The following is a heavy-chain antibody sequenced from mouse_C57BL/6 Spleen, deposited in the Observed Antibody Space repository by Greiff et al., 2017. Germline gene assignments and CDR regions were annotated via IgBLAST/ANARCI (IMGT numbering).Heavy chain of an antibody. Sequence: DVMLVESGGGLVQPGGSLSLSCAASGFTFTDYYMSWVRQPPGQALEWLGFIRNRANGYTTAYSASVKGRFTISRDNSQSILYLQMNVQRAEDSATYYCARYRGGSRPYCDVWGTGTTVTVSS. CDR2: IRNRANGYTT. V-gene: IGHV7-3*01. CDR3: ARYRGGSRPYCDV. CDR1: GFTFTDYY. D-gene: IGHD1-1*01. J-gene: IGHJ1*03.